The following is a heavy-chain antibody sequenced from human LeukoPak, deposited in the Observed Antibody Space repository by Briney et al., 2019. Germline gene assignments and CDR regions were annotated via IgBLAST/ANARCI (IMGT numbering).Heavy chain of an antibody. J-gene: IGHJ4*02. D-gene: IGHD2-2*01. CDR2: ISWSGDRM. CDR3: AKDLGGSATTV. V-gene: IGHV3-9*01. Sequence: HPGRSLRLSCAASGFTFEDRVMPWVRQAPGKGLEWVSGISWSGDRMGYADAVKGRFTISRDNAKNSLFLQMNSLRVEDTALYYCAKDLGGSATTVWGQGTLVTVSS. CDR1: GFTFEDRV.